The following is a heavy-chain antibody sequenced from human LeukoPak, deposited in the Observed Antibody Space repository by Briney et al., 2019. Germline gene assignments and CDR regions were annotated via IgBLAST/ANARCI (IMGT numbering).Heavy chain of an antibody. CDR1: GFTVSSNY. CDR3: ARRTMPHAFDI. Sequence: GGPLRLSCAASGFTVSSNYMSWVRQAPGKGLEWVAIIYSGGSTYYADSVKGRFTFSRDNSNNTLYLQMNSLRAEDTAMYYCARRTMPHAFDIWGQGTMVTVSS. CDR2: IYSGGST. D-gene: IGHD2-2*01. V-gene: IGHV3-53*01. J-gene: IGHJ3*02.